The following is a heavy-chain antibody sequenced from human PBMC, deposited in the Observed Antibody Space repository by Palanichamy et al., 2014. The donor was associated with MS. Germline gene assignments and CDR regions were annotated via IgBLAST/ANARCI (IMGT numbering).Heavy chain of an antibody. CDR2: NNPNSGVA. D-gene: IGHD4-23*01. CDR1: GCTFKGYY. Sequence: QVQVVQSGAEVKKPGASVRVSCKTSGCTFKGYYLHWVRQAPGQGLEWMGWNNPNSGVANYAQKFQGRVTLTRDTSISTAYMELSSLEYDDTAVYYCAKGDGGTTVITDWGQGTLVTVSS. V-gene: IGHV1-2*02. CDR3: AKGDGGTTVITD. J-gene: IGHJ4*02.